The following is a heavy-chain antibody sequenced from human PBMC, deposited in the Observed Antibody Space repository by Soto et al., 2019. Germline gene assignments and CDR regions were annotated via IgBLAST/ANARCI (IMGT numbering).Heavy chain of an antibody. CDR3: AKNGQPPYYYYGMDV. D-gene: IGHD2-8*01. V-gene: IGHV1-18*01. CDR1: GYTFTNYG. J-gene: IGHJ6*02. CDR2: ISAYNGNT. Sequence: ASVKVSCKASGYTFTNYGISWVRQAPGQGLEWMGWISAYNGNTNYAQKLQGRVTMTTDTSTSTAYMELRSLRSDDTAVYYCAKNGQPPYYYYGMDVWGQGTTVTVSS.